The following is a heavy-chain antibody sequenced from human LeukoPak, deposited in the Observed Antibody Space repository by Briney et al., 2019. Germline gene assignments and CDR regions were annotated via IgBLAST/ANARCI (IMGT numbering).Heavy chain of an antibody. D-gene: IGHD6-13*01. CDR2: ISSSSSYI. V-gene: IGHV3-21*01. CDR1: GFTFSSYS. Sequence: GGSLRLSCAASGFTFSSYSMNWVRQAPGKGLEWVSSISSSSSYIYYADSVKGRFTISRDNAKNSLYLQMNSLRAEDTAVYYCARAGTIAAAREYYFDYRGQGTLVTVSS. J-gene: IGHJ4*02. CDR3: ARAGTIAAAREYYFDY.